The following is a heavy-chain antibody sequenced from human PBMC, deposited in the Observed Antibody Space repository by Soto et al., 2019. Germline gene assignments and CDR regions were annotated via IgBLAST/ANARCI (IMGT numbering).Heavy chain of an antibody. CDR1: GISLSSSA. V-gene: IGHV3-23*01. CDR3: AKGCYDPVDY. CDR2: ISKSGGNT. D-gene: IGHD2-15*01. Sequence: GGSLRLSCAASGISLSSSAMSWVRQAPGKGLEWVSAISKSGGNTYYAASVKGRFTISRDNSNNTLYLQMSSLRAEDTAVYYCAKGCYDPVDYWGQGTLVTVSS. J-gene: IGHJ4*02.